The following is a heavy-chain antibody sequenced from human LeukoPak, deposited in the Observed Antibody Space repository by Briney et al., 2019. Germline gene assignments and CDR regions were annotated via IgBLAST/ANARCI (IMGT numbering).Heavy chain of an antibody. Sequence: SQTLSLTCIVSGGSISRGSYYWNWIRQPAGKGLEWMGRVYNSGSTNYNPSLKSRVTISTDMSKNQFSLKLSSVTAADTAVYYCARYVGATDYFDYWGQGTLVTVSS. J-gene: IGHJ4*02. V-gene: IGHV4-61*02. D-gene: IGHD1-26*01. CDR3: ARYVGATDYFDY. CDR1: GGSISRGSYY. CDR2: VYNSGST.